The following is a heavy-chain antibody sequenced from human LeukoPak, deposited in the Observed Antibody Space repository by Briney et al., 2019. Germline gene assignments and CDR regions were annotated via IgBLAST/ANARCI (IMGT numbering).Heavy chain of an antibody. V-gene: IGHV1-8*01. CDR1: GYTFTSYD. CDR3: ARGLGSGWYYYYYGMDV. J-gene: IGHJ6*02. D-gene: IGHD6-19*01. Sequence: GASVKVSCKASGYTFTSYDINWVRQATGQGLEWMGWMNPNSGNTGYAQKFQGRVTMTRNTPISTAYMELSSLRSEDTAVYYCARGLGSGWYYYYYGMDVWGQGTTVTVSS. CDR2: MNPNSGNT.